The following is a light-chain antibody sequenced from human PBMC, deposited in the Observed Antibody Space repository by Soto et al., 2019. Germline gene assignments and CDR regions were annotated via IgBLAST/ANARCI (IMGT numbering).Light chain of an antibody. V-gene: IGLV1-40*01. CDR3: QSYDASLSGYVV. CDR2: GNS. CDR1: SSNIGAGYD. Sequence: QAVVTQPPSVSGAPGQRVTISCTGSSSNIGAGYDVHWYQHLPGTAPKLLIYGNSVRPLGVPDRFSGSKSGTSASLAITGLQAEDEADYYCQSYDASLSGYVVFGGGTKLTVL. J-gene: IGLJ2*01.